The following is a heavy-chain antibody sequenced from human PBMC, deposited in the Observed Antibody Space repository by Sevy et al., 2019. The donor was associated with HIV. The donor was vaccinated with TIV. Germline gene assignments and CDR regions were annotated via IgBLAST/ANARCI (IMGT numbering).Heavy chain of an antibody. V-gene: IGHV4-61*01. CDR1: GGSVSSGTYY. J-gene: IGHJ6*03. D-gene: IGHD3-16*01. CDR2: IYKTGST. CDR3: AGVPRGQLWYSGSLGGYYYHMDV. Sequence: SETLSLSCSVSGGSVSSGTYYWSWIRQPPGKGLEWIGHIYKTGSTNYKLSLQSRVTISVDTSTNQFSLGLGSVTAADTAVYYCAGVPRGQLWYSGSLGGYYYHMDVWGKGTTVTVSS.